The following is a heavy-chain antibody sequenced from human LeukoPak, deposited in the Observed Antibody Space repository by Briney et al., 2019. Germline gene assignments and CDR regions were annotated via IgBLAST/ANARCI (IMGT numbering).Heavy chain of an antibody. CDR1: GGSISSGSYY. J-gene: IGHJ6*03. CDR2: IYTSGST. D-gene: IGHD4-11*01. V-gene: IGHV4-61*02. CDR3: ARDPRPSTGNYYYYYMDV. Sequence: SETLSLTCTVSGGSISSGSYYWSWIRQPAGKGREWIGRIYTSGSTNYNPSLKSRVTISVDTSKNQFSLKLSSVTAADTAVYYCARDPRPSTGNYYYYYMDVWGKGTTVTVSS.